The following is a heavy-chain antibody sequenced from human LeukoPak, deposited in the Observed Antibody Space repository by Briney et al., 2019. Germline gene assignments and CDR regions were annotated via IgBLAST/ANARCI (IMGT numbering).Heavy chain of an antibody. D-gene: IGHD3-3*01. V-gene: IGHV2-5*01. Sequence: ESAPTLVNPTQTLTLTCTFSGFSLSTSGVGVGWIRQPPGKALEWLALISWSDDKRYSPSLKSRLTITKDTSKNQVDLTMTNMDPVDTATYYCAHVMHYVFWSGFRFDYWGQGALVTVSS. CDR3: AHVMHYVFWSGFRFDY. CDR2: ISWSDDK. J-gene: IGHJ4*02. CDR1: GFSLSTSGVG.